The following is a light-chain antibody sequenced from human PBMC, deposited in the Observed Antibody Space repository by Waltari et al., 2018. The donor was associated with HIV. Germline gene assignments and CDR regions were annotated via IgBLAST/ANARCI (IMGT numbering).Light chain of an antibody. CDR1: SGLNVGTYR. CDR3: MIWHSSAWV. J-gene: IGLJ3*02. Sequence: QAVLTQPSSLSASPGASASLTCTLRSGLNVGTYRIYWYQQKPGSPPQYLLRYKSYSDKQQGSGVPCRFSGSKDASANAGILLISGLQSEDEADYYCMIWHSSAWVFGGGTKLTVL. V-gene: IGLV5-45*03. CDR2: YKSYSDK.